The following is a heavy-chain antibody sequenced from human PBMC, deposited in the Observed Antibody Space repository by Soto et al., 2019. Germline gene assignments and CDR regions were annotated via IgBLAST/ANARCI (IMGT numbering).Heavy chain of an antibody. CDR1: GYTFAIYG. V-gene: IGHV1-18*01. D-gene: IGHD2-15*01. CDR3: ARDRPLSACRGVGCYLQE. CDR2: ISAHNGNT. J-gene: IGHJ4*02. Sequence: QVHLVQSGAEVKKPGASVKVSCKASGYTFAIYGFSWVRQAPGQGLEWMGWISAHNGNTNYAQNLQDRVTMTTDTSTSTAEVELRGLTSDDTAIYYCARDRPLSACRGVGCYLQEWGQGTLVIVSS.